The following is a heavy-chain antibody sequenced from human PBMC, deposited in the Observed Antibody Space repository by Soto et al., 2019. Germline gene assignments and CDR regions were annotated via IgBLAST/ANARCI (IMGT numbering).Heavy chain of an antibody. Sequence: SETLSLTCTVSGGSISSYYWSWIRQPPGKGLEWIGYIYYSGSTNYNPSIKSRVTISVDTSKNQFSLKLSSVTPADTAVYYCARGTYYYDSRGYYRHDYGRDVWGQGTTVTSP. J-gene: IGHJ6*02. CDR2: IYYSGST. CDR3: ARGTYYYDSRGYYRHDYGRDV. CDR1: GGSISSYY. V-gene: IGHV4-59*01. D-gene: IGHD3-22*01.